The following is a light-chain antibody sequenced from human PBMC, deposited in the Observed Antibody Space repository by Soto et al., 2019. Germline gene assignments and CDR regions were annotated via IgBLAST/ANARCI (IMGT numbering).Light chain of an antibody. Sequence: QSVLTQPPSASGTPGQRVTISCSGSSSNIGTRYVYWYQQLPGTAPKLLIYRNDQRPSGVPDRFSGSKSGTSASLAISGLRSEDEADYYCAAWDDSLNGPLFGGGTKLTVL. CDR1: SSNIGTRY. CDR2: RND. V-gene: IGLV1-47*01. J-gene: IGLJ3*02. CDR3: AAWDDSLNGPL.